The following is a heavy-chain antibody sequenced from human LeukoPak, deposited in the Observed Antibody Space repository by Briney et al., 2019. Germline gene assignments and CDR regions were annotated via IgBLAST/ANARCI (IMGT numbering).Heavy chain of an antibody. D-gene: IGHD3-10*01. CDR1: GGSISSHY. J-gene: IGHJ4*02. Sequence: PSETLSLTCTVSGGSISSHYWSWIRQPAGKGLEWIGRIHSSGSTNYNPSIKSRVTMSLDTSKNQFSLKVDSVTAADTAIYYCAREAVDYGSGSHDYWGQGTLVAVSS. CDR2: IHSSGST. CDR3: AREAVDYGSGSHDY. V-gene: IGHV4-4*07.